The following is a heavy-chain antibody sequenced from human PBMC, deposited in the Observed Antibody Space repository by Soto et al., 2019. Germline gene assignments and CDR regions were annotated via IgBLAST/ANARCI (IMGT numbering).Heavy chain of an antibody. J-gene: IGHJ6*03. CDR2: LTPSGGNT. CDR3: AGRYCPNGVCYTNYYYYIDV. D-gene: IGHD2-8*01. CDR1: GFTFSTYA. V-gene: IGHV3-23*01. Sequence: EVQLLDSGGGLVQPGGSLRLSCAASGFTFSTYAMTWVRQAPGKGLEWVSTLTPSGGNTYYADSVQGRFTISRDNSMNTLYLQVNSLNAEDTAVDYCAGRYCPNGVCYTNYYYYIDVWGEGTTVTVSS.